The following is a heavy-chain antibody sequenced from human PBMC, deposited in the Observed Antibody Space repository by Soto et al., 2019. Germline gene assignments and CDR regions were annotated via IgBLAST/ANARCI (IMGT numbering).Heavy chain of an antibody. Sequence: PGGSLRLSCRASGFTFSDYAMRLFRQAPGKRVAWVSRIDTYGSATKYADSVEGRFSISKDNAENTLYLQMNNLRADDTAVYYCVRVLKSIGWYNDVFDIWGQGTMVTVSS. CDR2: IDTYGSAT. J-gene: IGHJ3*02. D-gene: IGHD6-19*01. CDR3: VRVLKSIGWYNDVFDI. CDR1: GFTFSDYA. V-gene: IGHV3-74*01.